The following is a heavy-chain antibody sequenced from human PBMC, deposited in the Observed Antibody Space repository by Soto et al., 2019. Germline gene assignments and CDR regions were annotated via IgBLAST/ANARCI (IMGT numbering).Heavy chain of an antibody. V-gene: IGHV3-49*04. CDR1: VFTFGDYA. CDR3: TRLAAAGNNY. D-gene: IGHD6-13*01. Sequence: PWGTLRLSCTASVFTFGDYAMSWVRQAPGKGLEWVGFIRSKAYGGTTEYAASVKGRFTISRDDSKSIAYLQMNSLKTEDTAVYYCTRLAAAGNNYWGQGTLVTVSS. CDR2: IRSKAYGGTT. J-gene: IGHJ4*02.